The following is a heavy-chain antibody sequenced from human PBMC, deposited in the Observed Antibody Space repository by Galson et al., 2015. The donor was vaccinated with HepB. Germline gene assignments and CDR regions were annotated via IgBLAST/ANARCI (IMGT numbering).Heavy chain of an antibody. CDR2: ISYDSRKK. J-gene: IGHJ6*02. V-gene: IGHV3-30*04. D-gene: IGHD6-13*01. CDR1: GSTFGCHA. Sequence: SLRLSCAASGSTFGCHAVHWVRQFPGKGLEWLAVISYDSRKKFYGDSVRGRCTVSRDNAKSMAFLQMTSLRAEDTAVYYCARDKSGSWYKVTSHYYYGMDVWGQGTTVTVS. CDR3: ARDKSGSWYKVTSHYYYGMDV.